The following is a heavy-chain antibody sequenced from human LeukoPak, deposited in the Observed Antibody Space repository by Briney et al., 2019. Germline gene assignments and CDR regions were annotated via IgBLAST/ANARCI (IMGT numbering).Heavy chain of an antibody. CDR2: ISSGGGTM. CDR3: ARGGSTYSRRYFDY. Sequence: PGGSLRLSCAAPGFTFSSYEMNWVRQAPGKGLEWVSYISSGGGTMFYADSVKGRFTISRDNAKNSLYLQIYSLRAEDTANYYCARGGSTYSRRYFDYWGQGTLVTVSS. J-gene: IGHJ4*02. D-gene: IGHD2-15*01. V-gene: IGHV3-48*03. CDR1: GFTFSSYE.